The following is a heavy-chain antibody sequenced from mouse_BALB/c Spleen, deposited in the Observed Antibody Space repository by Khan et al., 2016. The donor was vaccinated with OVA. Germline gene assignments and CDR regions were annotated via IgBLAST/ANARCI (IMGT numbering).Heavy chain of an antibody. J-gene: IGHJ1*01. CDR2: IWSDGRT. CDR1: GFSLTSYG. D-gene: IGHD2-1*01. Sequence: QVQLKESGPGPVAPSQSLSITCTISGFSLTSYGVHWVRQPAGKGLEWLVVIWSDGRTTYNSALKYRLSISKDNSKSQVFLKVNSLQTDDTAIYYCARQVYPGYFDVWGAGTTVTVSS. V-gene: IGHV2-6-1*01. CDR3: ARQVYPGYFDV.